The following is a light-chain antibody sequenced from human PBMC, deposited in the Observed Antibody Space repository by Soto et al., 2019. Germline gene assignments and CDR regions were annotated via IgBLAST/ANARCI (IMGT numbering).Light chain of an antibody. CDR1: QDISNY. V-gene: IGKV1-27*01. J-gene: IGKJ4*01. CDR3: QKYNSAPNT. CDR2: AAS. Sequence: DIQMTQSPSSLSASVGDRVTITCRTSQDISNYLAWYQQKPGKVPKLLIYAASTLQSGVPSRFSGGGSGTDFSLTISSLQPEDVATYYCQKYNSAPNTFGGGTKVEIQ.